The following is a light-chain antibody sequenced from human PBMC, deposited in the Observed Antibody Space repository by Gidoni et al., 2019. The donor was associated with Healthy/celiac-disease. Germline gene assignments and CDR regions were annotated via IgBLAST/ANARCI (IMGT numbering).Light chain of an antibody. CDR3: QSYDSSLSGSWV. Sequence: QSVLTPPPSGSGAQGQRVTISCTGRSSNIGAGYDVHWYQQLTGTAPKLLIYGNSNRPSGVHDRFSGSKSCPSAALAITGLQSEDEADYYCQSYDSSLSGSWVVGGGTKLTVL. V-gene: IGLV1-40*01. CDR1: SSNIGAGYD. CDR2: GNS. J-gene: IGLJ3*02.